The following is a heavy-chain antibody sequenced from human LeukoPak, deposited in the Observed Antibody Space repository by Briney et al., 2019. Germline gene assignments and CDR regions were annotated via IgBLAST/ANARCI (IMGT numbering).Heavy chain of an antibody. D-gene: IGHD3-22*01. CDR2: INPNSGGT. CDR1: GYTFTGYY. V-gene: IGHV1-2*02. CDR3: ARDLDDSSGYYA. J-gene: IGHJ5*02. Sequence: ASVKVSCKASGYTFTGYYMHWVRQASGQGLEWMGWINPNSGGTNYAQKFQGRVTMTRDTSISTAYMELSRLRSDDTAVYYCARDLDDSSGYYAWGQGTLVTVSS.